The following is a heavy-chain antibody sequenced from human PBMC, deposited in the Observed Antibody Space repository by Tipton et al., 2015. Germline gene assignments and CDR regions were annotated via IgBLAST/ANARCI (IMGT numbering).Heavy chain of an antibody. D-gene: IGHD6-13*01. CDR3: AGEGRSSQTFDY. Sequence: TLSLTCTVSGGSISSGGYYWSWIRQHPGKGLEWIGYIYHSGSTNYNPSLKSRVTISIDRSKNQFSLKLSSVTAADTAVYYCAGEGRSSQTFDYWGQGTQVTVSS. CDR1: GGSISSGGYY. V-gene: IGHV4-61*08. J-gene: IGHJ4*02. CDR2: IYHSGST.